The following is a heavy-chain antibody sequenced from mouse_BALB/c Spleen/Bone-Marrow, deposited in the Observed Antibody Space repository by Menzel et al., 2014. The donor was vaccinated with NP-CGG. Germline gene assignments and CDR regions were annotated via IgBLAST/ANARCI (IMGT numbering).Heavy chain of an antibody. CDR2: ISSGGSNT. CDR3: ARHQRDYAMDY. V-gene: IGHV5-6*01. Sequence: EVQGVESGGDLVKPGGSLKLSCAASGFTFSSYGMSWGRQTPDKRLEWVATISSGGSNTYCPDSVKGRFTISRDNAKNTLYLQRSSRKSEDTAMYYCARHQRDYAMDYWGQGTSVTVSS. CDR1: GFTFSSYG. J-gene: IGHJ4*01.